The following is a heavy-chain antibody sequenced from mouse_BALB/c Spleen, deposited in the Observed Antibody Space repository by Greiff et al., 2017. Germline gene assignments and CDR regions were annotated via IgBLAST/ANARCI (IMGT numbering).Heavy chain of an antibody. Sequence: VQLQQSGPGLVAPSQSLSITCTVSGFSLTSYGVYWVRQPPGKGLEWLGVIWAGGSTNYNSALMSRLSISKDNSKSQVFLKMNSLQTDDTAMYYCASHSSHYAMDYWGQGTSGTVSS. CDR3: ASHSSHYAMDY. V-gene: IGHV2-9*02. J-gene: IGHJ4*01. CDR1: GFSLTSYG. CDR2: IWAGGST. D-gene: IGHD1-1*01.